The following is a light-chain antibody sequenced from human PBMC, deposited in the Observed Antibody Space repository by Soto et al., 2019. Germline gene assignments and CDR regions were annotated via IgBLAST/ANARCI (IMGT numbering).Light chain of an antibody. CDR1: QSVSSTY. V-gene: IGKV3-20*01. CDR2: GAS. CDR3: QQHGSSQT. Sequence: EIVLTQSPGTLYLSPGERAALSCRASQSVSSTYLAWYQQKPGQAPRLLIYGASSRATGIPDRFSGRGSGTDFTLSISRLEPEDFAGYYCQQHGSSQTFGGGTKVEIK. J-gene: IGKJ4*01.